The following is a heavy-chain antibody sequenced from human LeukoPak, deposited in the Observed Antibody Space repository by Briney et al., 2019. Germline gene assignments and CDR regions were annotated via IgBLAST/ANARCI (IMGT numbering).Heavy chain of an antibody. J-gene: IGHJ4*02. V-gene: IGHV1-46*01. CDR3: ARDATRTGDTVVVVAARGGYFDY. Sequence: GASVKVSCKASGYTFTSYYMHWVRQAPGQGLKWMGIINPSGGSTSYAQKFQGRVTMTRDTSTSTVYMELSSLRSEDTAVYYCARDATRTGDTVVVVAARGGYFDYWGQGTLVTVSS. CDR2: INPSGGST. CDR1: GYTFTSYY. D-gene: IGHD2-15*01.